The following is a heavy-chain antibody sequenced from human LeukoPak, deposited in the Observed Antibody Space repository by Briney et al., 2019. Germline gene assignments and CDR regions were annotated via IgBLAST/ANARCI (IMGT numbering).Heavy chain of an antibody. CDR1: GGSFSGYY. J-gene: IGHJ6*02. CDR3: TRKNPIPVTSMDV. V-gene: IGHV4-34*01. Sequence: KASETLSLTCAVYGGSFSGYYWSWIRQPPGKGLEWIGEINHSGSTNYNPSLKGRVTISVDTSKNQFSLKLSSVTAEDTAVYYCTRKNPIPVTSMDVWGQGTTVIVSS. CDR2: INHSGST. D-gene: IGHD6-19*01.